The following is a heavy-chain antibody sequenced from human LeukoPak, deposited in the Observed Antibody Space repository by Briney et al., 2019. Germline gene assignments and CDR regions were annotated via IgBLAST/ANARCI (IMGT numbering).Heavy chain of an antibody. J-gene: IGHJ6*03. CDR1: GYTFTSYA. CDR2: INTNTGNP. CDR3: ASRDYDILTGYYPTDYYYMDV. V-gene: IGHV7-4-1*02. Sequence: ASVKVSCKASGYTFTSYAMNGVRQAPGQGLEWMGWINTNTGNPTYAQGFTGRFVFSLDTSVSTAYLQISSLKAEDTAVYYCASRDYDILTGYYPTDYYYMDVWGKGTTVTVSS. D-gene: IGHD3-9*01.